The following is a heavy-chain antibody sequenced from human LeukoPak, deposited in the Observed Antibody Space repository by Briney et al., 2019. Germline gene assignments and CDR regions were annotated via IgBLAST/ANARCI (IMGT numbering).Heavy chain of an antibody. V-gene: IGHV3-21*01. CDR3: ARGRPSSGHYHRPGGFDP. CDR1: GFTFSSYS. D-gene: IGHD3-22*01. J-gene: IGHJ5*02. CDR2: ISSSSSYI. Sequence: GGSLRLSCAASGFTFSSYSMNWVRQAPGKGLEWVSSISSSSSYIYYADSVKGRFTISRDNAKNSLYLQMNSLRAEDTAVYYCARGRPSSGHYHRPGGFDPWGQGTLVTVSS.